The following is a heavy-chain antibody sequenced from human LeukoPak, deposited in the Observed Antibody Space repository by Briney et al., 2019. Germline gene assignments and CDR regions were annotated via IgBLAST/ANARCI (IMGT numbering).Heavy chain of an antibody. J-gene: IGHJ4*02. CDR2: IYYSGST. V-gene: IGHV4-61*08. CDR1: GGSISSGGYS. CDR3: ARARRPYYDFWSGYSSPHFDY. D-gene: IGHD3-3*01. Sequence: SETLSLTCAVSGGSISSGGYSWSWIRQPPGKGLEWIGYIYYSGSTNYNPSLKSRVTISVDTSKNQFSLELSSVTAADTAVYYCARARRPYYDFWSGYSSPHFDYWGQGTLVTVSS.